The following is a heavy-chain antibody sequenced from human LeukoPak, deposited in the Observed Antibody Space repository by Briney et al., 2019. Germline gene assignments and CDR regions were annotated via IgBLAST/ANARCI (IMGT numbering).Heavy chain of an antibody. CDR2: ISSGGSL. J-gene: IGHJ4*02. D-gene: IGHD6-19*01. CDR3: AREQWLDH. Sequence: GGSLRLSCAASGFTVSSNYMSWVRQAPGKGLEWVSVISSGGSLYYAVSVKGRFTISRDDSKNTLYLQMNILRAEDTAVYFCAREQWLDHWGQGTLVTVSS. V-gene: IGHV3-53*01. CDR1: GFTVSSNY.